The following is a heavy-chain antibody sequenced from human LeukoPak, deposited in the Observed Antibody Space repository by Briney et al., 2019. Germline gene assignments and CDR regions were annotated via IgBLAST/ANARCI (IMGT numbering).Heavy chain of an antibody. J-gene: IGHJ4*02. CDR2: ISWNSGSI. CDR1: GFTFDDYA. V-gene: IGHV3-9*01. Sequence: GGSLRLSCAASGFTFDDYAMHWVRQAPGKGLEWVSGISWNSGSIGYADSVKGRFTISRDNAKNSLYLQMNSLRAEDTAVYYCARDAAAGTGYFDYWGQGTLVTVSS. CDR3: ARDAAAGTGYFDY. D-gene: IGHD6-13*01.